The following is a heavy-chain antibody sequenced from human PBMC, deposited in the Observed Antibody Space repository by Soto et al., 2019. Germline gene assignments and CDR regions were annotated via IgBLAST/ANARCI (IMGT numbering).Heavy chain of an antibody. CDR1: GFSFSNYA. J-gene: IGHJ4*02. CDR3: AEDFFCGSGNYDNPPFDF. CDR2: IGGSGGAT. D-gene: IGHD3-10*01. V-gene: IGHV3-23*01. Sequence: EVQLLESGGGLVQPGGSLRLSCAASGFSFSNYAMNWVRQAPGKGLEWVSTIGGSGGATYYADSVKGHFTISSDNSLNTLYLQMTYLRAVSTAMYYCAEDFFCGSGNYDNPPFDFWGQGTLVTVSS.